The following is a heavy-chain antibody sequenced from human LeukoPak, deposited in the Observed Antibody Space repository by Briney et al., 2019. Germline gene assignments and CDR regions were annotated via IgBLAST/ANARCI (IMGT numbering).Heavy chain of an antibody. CDR3: SRDGGASTDH. D-gene: IGHD3-10*01. Sequence: GWSLRLSRLPSGLCFSYWGLLWVDQAPPKGLAWVALIQSDGYIQYYEDSVKGRFTISRDNSRKPVDLQMSSLRLEETAIYLCSRDGGASTDHWGQGTLVTVSS. CDR2: IQSDGYIQ. CDR1: GLCFSYWG. V-gene: IGHV3-30*02. J-gene: IGHJ4*02.